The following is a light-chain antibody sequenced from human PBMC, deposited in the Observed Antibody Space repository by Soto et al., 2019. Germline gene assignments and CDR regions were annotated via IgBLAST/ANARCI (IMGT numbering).Light chain of an antibody. Sequence: QAVVTQPASVSGSPGQSITISCTGTSSDVGSYNLVSWYQQHPGKAPKLMIYEGSKRPSGVSNRFSGSKSGNTASLTISGLQAEVEADYYCCSYAGSSTSVVFGGGTKLTVL. J-gene: IGLJ2*01. V-gene: IGLV2-23*01. CDR3: CSYAGSSTSVV. CDR2: EGS. CDR1: SSDVGSYNL.